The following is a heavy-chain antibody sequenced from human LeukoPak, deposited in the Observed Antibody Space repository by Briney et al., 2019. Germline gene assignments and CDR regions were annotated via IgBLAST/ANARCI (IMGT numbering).Heavy chain of an antibody. CDR3: ARRTIDIVATISAFDI. CDR2: IYPGDSDT. CDR1: GYSFTSYW. J-gene: IGHJ3*02. V-gene: IGHV5-51*01. Sequence: GESLKISCKGSGYSFTSYWIGWVRQMPGKGLEWMGIIYPGDSDTRYSPSFQGQVTISADKSISTAYLQWSSLKASDTAMYYCARRTIDIVATISAFDIWGQGTMVTVPS. D-gene: IGHD5-12*01.